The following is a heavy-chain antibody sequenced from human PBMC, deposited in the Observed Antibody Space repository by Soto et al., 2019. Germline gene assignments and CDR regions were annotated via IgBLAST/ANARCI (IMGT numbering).Heavy chain of an antibody. Sequence: SETLSLTCTVSGGSVSSGSYYWSWIRQPPGKGLEWIGYIYYSGSTNYNPSLKSRVTISLHTSKNHLSLKLTSVTAADTAVYYCARIGVRWELLGYFDYWGPGKLVTVSS. D-gene: IGHD1-26*01. CDR2: IYYSGST. V-gene: IGHV4-61*03. CDR3: ARIGVRWELLGYFDY. CDR1: GGSVSSGSYY. J-gene: IGHJ4*02.